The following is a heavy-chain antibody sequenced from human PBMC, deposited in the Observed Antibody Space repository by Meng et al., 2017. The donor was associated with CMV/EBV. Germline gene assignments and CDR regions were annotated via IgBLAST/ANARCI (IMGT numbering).Heavy chain of an antibody. V-gene: IGHV3-66*02. CDR3: ARGEVGSGQAGYFDL. CDR2: IYSGGST. Sequence: GESLKISCAASGFTVSSNYMSWVRQAPGKGLEWVSVIYSGGSTYYADSVKGRFTISRDNSKNTLYLQMNSLRAEDTAVYYCARGEVGSGQAGYFDLWGRGTLVTVSS. D-gene: IGHD3-10*01. J-gene: IGHJ2*01. CDR1: GFTVSSNY.